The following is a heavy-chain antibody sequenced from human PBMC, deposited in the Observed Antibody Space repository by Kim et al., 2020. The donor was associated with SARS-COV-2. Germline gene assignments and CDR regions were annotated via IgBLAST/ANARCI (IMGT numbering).Heavy chain of an antibody. V-gene: IGHV4-38-2*02. Sequence: SETLSLTCTVSGYSISSGYYWGWIRQPPGKGLEWIGSIYHSGSTYYNPSLKSRVTISVDTSKNQFSLKLSSVTAADTAVYYCARVRLLTGYLDAFDIWGQGTMVTVSS. J-gene: IGHJ3*02. CDR2: IYHSGST. CDR1: GYSISSGYY. CDR3: ARVRLLTGYLDAFDI. D-gene: IGHD3-9*01.